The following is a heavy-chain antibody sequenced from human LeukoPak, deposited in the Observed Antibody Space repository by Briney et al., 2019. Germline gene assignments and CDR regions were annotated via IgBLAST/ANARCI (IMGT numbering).Heavy chain of an antibody. J-gene: IGHJ3*02. CDR3: ARVDSFGAGYAFDI. CDR2: IRSDGTST. Sequence: GGSLRLSCAASGFTFSNYWMHWVRQAPGKGLVWVSHIRSDGTSTNYADSVKGRFTISRDNAKNTVYLQLNSLRADDTAVYFCARVDSFGAGYAFDIWGQGTMVTVSS. D-gene: IGHD2-2*03. V-gene: IGHV3-74*01. CDR1: GFTFSNYW.